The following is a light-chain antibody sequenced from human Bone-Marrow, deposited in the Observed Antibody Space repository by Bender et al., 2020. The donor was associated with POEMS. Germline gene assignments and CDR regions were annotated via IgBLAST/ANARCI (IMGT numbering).Light chain of an antibody. CDR3: QSYDNSLGGWV. J-gene: IGLJ3*02. CDR2: RNS. Sequence: QSVLTQPPSASGTPGQRVTISCSGSSSNIGSNYVYWYQQLPGTAPKLLISRNSQRPSGVPDRFSGSKSGTSASLAISGLRSEDEADYYCQSYDNSLGGWVFGGGTKLTVL. CDR1: SSNIGSNY. V-gene: IGLV1-47*01.